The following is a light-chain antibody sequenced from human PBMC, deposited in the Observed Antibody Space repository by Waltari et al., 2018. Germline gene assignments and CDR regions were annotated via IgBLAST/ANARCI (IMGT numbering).Light chain of an antibody. CDR1: SSNIGAGHD. Sequence: QSVLTQPPSMSGAPGQRVTISCTGSSSNIGAGHDVHWYQVFPGTAPKLLIYGNNNRPSRGPDRFSGSKSDTSASLAIGGLQAEDEADYYCQSFDIRLSGGVVFGGGTKVTVL. V-gene: IGLV1-40*01. CDR2: GNN. CDR3: QSFDIRLSGGVV. J-gene: IGLJ3*02.